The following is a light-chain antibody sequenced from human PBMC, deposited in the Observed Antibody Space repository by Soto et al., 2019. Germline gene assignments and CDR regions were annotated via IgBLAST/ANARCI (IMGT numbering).Light chain of an antibody. CDR1: QSLLSSSNNKNF. Sequence: DIVMTQSPDSLAVSLGERASINCKSSQSLLSSSNNKNFLAWYQQKPGQSPTLPIYWSSTRESGVPDRFSGSGSGTDFSLTSSSMQAEDVAVSYCQQYFSVPPYSFRQETKMEIK. CDR2: WSS. CDR3: QQYFSVPPYS. J-gene: IGKJ2*01. V-gene: IGKV4-1*01.